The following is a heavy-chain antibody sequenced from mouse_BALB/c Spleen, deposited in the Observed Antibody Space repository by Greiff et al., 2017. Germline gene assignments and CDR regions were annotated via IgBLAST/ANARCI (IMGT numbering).Heavy chain of an antibody. CDR3: ARELGLRGAMDY. J-gene: IGHJ4*01. CDR1: GYAFSSSW. V-gene: IGHV1-82*01. Sequence: VQLHQSGPELVKPGASVKISCKASGYAFSSSWMNWVKQRPGQGLEWIGRIYPGDGDTNYNGKFKGKATLTADKSSSTAYMQLSSLTSVDSAVYFCARELGLRGAMDYWGQGTSVTVSS. D-gene: IGHD3-1*01. CDR2: IYPGDGDT.